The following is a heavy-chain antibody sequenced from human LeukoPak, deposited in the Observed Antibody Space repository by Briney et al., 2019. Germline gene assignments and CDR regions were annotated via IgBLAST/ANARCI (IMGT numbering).Heavy chain of an antibody. V-gene: IGHV1-46*01. J-gene: IGHJ6*02. D-gene: IGHD1-26*01. CDR3: ARDPISGSYLYYYYGMDV. CDR1: GYTFTSYY. Sequence: ASVKVSCKASGYTFTSYYMHWVRQAPGQGLEWMGIINPSGGSTSYAQKFQGRVTMTRDTSASTAYMELSSLRSEDTAVYYCARDPISGSYLYYYYGMDVWGQGTTVTVSS. CDR2: INPSGGST.